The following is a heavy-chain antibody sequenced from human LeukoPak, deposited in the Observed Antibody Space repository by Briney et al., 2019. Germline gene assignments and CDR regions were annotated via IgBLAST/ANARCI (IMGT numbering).Heavy chain of an antibody. V-gene: IGHV1-69*13. CDR3: ARACGGGSCRRNWFDP. CDR1: VGTFSSYA. J-gene: IGHJ5*02. Sequence: ASVKVSCKASVGTFSSYAISWVRQAPGQGREWMGGIIPIFGTANYAQKFHGRVTITADESTSTAYMELSSLRSEDTAVYYCARACGGGSCRRNWFDPWGQGTLVTVSS. D-gene: IGHD2-15*01. CDR2: IIPIFGTA.